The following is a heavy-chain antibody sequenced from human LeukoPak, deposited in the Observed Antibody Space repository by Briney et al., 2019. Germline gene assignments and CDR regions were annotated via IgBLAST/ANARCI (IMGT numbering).Heavy chain of an antibody. Sequence: PGGSLRLSCAASGFTFSSYGMHWVRQAPGKGLEWVAVISHDGSNKYYADSVKGRFTISRDNSKNTLYLQMNSLRAEDTAVYYCASQEAYYYYYGMDVWGKGTTVTVSS. CDR3: ASQEAYYYYYGMDV. J-gene: IGHJ6*04. CDR2: ISHDGSNK. CDR1: GFTFSSYG. V-gene: IGHV3-30*03.